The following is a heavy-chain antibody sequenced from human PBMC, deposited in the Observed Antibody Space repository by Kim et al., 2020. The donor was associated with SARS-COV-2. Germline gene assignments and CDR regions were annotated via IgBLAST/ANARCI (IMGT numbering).Heavy chain of an antibody. V-gene: IGHV3-30*18. Sequence: GGSLRLSCAASGFTFSSYGMHWVRQAPGKGLEWVAVISYDGSNKYYADSVKGRFTISRDNSKNTLYLQMNSLRAEDTAVYYCAKDWRYSGYEGADYWGQGTLVTVSS. CDR2: ISYDGSNK. J-gene: IGHJ4*02. CDR3: AKDWRYSGYEGADY. D-gene: IGHD5-12*01. CDR1: GFTFSSYG.